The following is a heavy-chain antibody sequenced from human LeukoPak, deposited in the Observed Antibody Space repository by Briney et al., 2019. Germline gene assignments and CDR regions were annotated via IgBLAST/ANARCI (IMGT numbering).Heavy chain of an antibody. CDR1: GVSISSTSYC. Sequence: SETLSLTCTVSGVSISSTSYCWGWIRQPPGKGPEWIGSIYYSGRSYYNPSLKSRVTISVDTSKNQFSLKLSSVTAADTAVYYCARRLYGDAFDIWGQGTMVTVSS. J-gene: IGHJ3*02. V-gene: IGHV4-39*01. D-gene: IGHD2/OR15-2a*01. CDR2: IYYSGRS. CDR3: ARRLYGDAFDI.